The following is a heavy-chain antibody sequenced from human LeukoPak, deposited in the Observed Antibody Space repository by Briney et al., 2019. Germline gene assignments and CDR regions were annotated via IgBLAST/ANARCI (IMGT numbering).Heavy chain of an antibody. D-gene: IGHD1-26*01. CDR1: GFTFSSYS. CDR3: SKGTSTVGATEFDY. J-gene: IGHJ4*02. V-gene: IGHV3-21*04. CDR2: ISSSSSYI. Sequence: GGSLRLSCAASGFTFSSYSMNWVRQAPGKGLGWVSSISSSSSYIYYADSVKGRFTISRDNAKNSLYLQMNSLRAEDTAVYYCSKGTSTVGATEFDYWGQGTLVTVSS.